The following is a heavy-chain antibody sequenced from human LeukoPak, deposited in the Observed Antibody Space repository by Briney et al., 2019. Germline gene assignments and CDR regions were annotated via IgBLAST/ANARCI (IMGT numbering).Heavy chain of an antibody. J-gene: IGHJ4*02. V-gene: IGHV1-18*01. CDR3: AKRRGYSGYEPYNAFDY. Sequence: AASVKVSCKTSGYTFSNFGINWVRQAPGQGLEWMGWISVYSGNSNYAQSLQGRVTMTADTSTNTAYMELRSLRSDDTAVYYCAKRRGYSGYEPYNAFDYWGQGTLVTVSS. CDR1: GYTFSNFG. CDR2: ISVYSGNS. D-gene: IGHD5-12*01.